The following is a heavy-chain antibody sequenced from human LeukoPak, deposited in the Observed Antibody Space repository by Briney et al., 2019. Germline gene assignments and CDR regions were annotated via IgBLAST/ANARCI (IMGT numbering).Heavy chain of an antibody. J-gene: IGHJ2*01. CDR2: IYYSGST. Sequence: PSETLSLTCTVSGGSISSSSYYWGWIRQPPGKGLEWIGSIYYSGSTYYNPSLKSRVTISVDTSKNQFSLKLSSVTAADTAVYYCARLLYYPHGYFDLWGRGTLVTVSS. V-gene: IGHV4-39*01. D-gene: IGHD3-22*01. CDR1: GGSISSSSYY. CDR3: ARLLYYPHGYFDL.